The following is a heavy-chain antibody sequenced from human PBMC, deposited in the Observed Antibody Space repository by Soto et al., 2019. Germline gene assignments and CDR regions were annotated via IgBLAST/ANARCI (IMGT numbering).Heavy chain of an antibody. J-gene: IGHJ4*02. CDR2: ISSSSSTI. CDR3: ASPYCSGGSCYVNLYSY. Sequence: GGSLRLSCAASGFTFSSYSMNWVRQAPGKGLEWVSYISSSSSTIYYADYVKGRFTFSRDNAKNSLYLQMNSLRAEDTAVYYCASPYCSGGSCYVNLYSYWGQGTLVTVSS. CDR1: GFTFSSYS. V-gene: IGHV3-48*01. D-gene: IGHD2-15*01.